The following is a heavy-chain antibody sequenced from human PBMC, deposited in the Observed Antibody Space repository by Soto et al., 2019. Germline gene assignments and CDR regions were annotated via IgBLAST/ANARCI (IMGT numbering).Heavy chain of an antibody. D-gene: IGHD2-15*01. V-gene: IGHV1-18*04. CDR3: ARVTGRLQWNAFDI. CDR2: ISAYNGDT. Sequence: QVQLVQSGAEVKKPGASVKVSCKASGYTFSSNGITWVRQAPGQGLEWLGWISAYNGDTNYAQKLQGRVTMTTDTSTSTAYMELRSLTSVDTAVYYCARVTGRLQWNAFDIWGQGTMVTVSS. CDR1: GYTFSSNG. J-gene: IGHJ3*02.